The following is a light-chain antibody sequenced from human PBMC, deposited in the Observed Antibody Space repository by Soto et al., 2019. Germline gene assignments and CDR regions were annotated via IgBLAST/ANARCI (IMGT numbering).Light chain of an antibody. CDR3: QHYGDSLSIT. CDR1: QSVFYSPTNKNN. V-gene: IGKV4-1*01. CDR2: WAS. Sequence: DIVMTQSPDSLAVSLGERATINCRSSQSVFYSPTNKNNLAWYQQKPGQPPKLLIYWASTRQSGVPDRFSGSGSATDFTLTISSLQAEDVAVYYCQHYGDSLSITFGQGTRLEI. J-gene: IGKJ5*01.